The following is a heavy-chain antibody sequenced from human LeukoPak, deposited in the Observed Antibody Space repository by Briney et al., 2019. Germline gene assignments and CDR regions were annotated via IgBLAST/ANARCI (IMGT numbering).Heavy chain of an antibody. Sequence: GGSLRLSCAASGFTFDDYGMSWVRQAPGKGLEWVSGINWNGGSTYYADSVKGRFTISRDNSKNTLYLQMNSLRAEDTAVYYCAKGIIAVAGTYYYYYMDVWGKGTTVTISS. J-gene: IGHJ6*03. CDR2: INWNGGST. V-gene: IGHV3-20*04. CDR3: AKGIIAVAGTYYYYYMDV. CDR1: GFTFDDYG. D-gene: IGHD6-19*01.